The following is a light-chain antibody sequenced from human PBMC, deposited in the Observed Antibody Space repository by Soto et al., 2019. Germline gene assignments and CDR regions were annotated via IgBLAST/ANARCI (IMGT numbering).Light chain of an antibody. V-gene: IGKV1D-13*01. CDR3: QQVDNCPLT. CDR2: DAS. Sequence: IQLTQSPSYLSASVGARVTLTCRARQAISRALAWCQQSPATPPKVLIYDASILDSGIPSRFSGSGSGTDFTLTISSLQPEDFAPYYCQQVDNCPLTFGGGTKVEI. J-gene: IGKJ4*01. CDR1: QAISRA.